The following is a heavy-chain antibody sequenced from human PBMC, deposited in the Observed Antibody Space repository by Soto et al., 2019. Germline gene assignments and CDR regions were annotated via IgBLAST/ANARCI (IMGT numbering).Heavy chain of an antibody. CDR2: FDPEDGET. J-gene: IGHJ4*02. CDR3: ATSRAFYGSGSYDYFDY. Sequence: ASVTLSCQVSGYTLTELSMHLVRQAPGKGLEWMGGFDPEDGETIYAQKFQGRVTMTEDTSTDTAYMELSSLRSEDTAVYYCATSRAFYGSGSYDYFDYWGQGTLVTVSS. V-gene: IGHV1-24*01. D-gene: IGHD3-10*01. CDR1: GYTLTELS.